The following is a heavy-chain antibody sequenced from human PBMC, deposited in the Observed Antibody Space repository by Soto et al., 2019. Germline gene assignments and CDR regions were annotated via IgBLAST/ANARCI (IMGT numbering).Heavy chain of an antibody. CDR3: ARDAYDRSGVLDY. CDR1: GFPFSSYG. J-gene: IGHJ4*02. CDR2: IWYDGSNK. V-gene: IGHV3-33*01. Sequence: QVQLVESGGGVVQPGRSLRLSCAASGFPFSSYGMHLVRQAPGKGLEWVAVIWYDGSNKYYADSVKGRFTISRDNSKNTLYLTMYSLRAEDTAVYYCARDAYDRSGVLDYWGQGTLVTVSS. D-gene: IGHD3-22*01.